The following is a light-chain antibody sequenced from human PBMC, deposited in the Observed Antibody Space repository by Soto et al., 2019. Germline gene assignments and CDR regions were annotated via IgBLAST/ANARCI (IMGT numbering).Light chain of an antibody. V-gene: IGKV3-20*01. CDR1: QILSNSF. CDR2: GSS. Sequence: EIVLTQSPGTLSLSPGERATLSCRASQILSNSFLAWYQHKTGQAPRLLIDGSSTRTTGIPDRFSGSASGTDFTLTISRLEPEDFAVYYCHQYGRSAPLPFGGGTKVENK. CDR3: HQYGRSAPLP. J-gene: IGKJ4*01.